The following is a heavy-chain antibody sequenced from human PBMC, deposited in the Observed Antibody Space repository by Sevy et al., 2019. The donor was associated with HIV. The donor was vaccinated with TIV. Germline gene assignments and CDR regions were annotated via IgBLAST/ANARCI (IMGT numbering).Heavy chain of an antibody. Sequence: GGSLRLSCAASGFTFSSYSMNWVRQAPGKGLEWVSSISSSSSYIYYADSVKGRFTISRDNAKNSLYLQMNSLRDEDTAVYYCARDFMVRGVIIPEYDFDYWGQGTLVTVSS. J-gene: IGHJ4*02. V-gene: IGHV3-21*01. CDR1: GFTFSSYS. D-gene: IGHD3-10*01. CDR2: ISSSSSYI. CDR3: ARDFMVRGVIIPEYDFDY.